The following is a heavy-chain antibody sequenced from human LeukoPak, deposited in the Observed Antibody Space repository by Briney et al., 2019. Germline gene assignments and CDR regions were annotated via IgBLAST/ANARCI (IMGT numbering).Heavy chain of an antibody. Sequence: PSETLSLTCTVSGGSISSYYWSWIRQPPGKGLEWIGYIYYSGSTNYNPSLKSRVTISVDTSKNQFSLKLSSVTAADTAVYYCARAPYTNAHFDYWGQGTLVTVSS. D-gene: IGHD3-16*01. V-gene: IGHV4-59*01. CDR3: ARAPYTNAHFDY. J-gene: IGHJ4*02. CDR1: GGSISSYY. CDR2: IYYSGST.